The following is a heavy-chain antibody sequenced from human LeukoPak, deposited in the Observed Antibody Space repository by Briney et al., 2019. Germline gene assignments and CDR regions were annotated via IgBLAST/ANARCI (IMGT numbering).Heavy chain of an antibody. D-gene: IGHD5-18*01. J-gene: IGHJ4*02. CDR2: ISYDGSNK. Sequence: GRSLRLSCAASGFTFSSYAMYWVRQAPGKGLEWVAVISYDGSNKYYADSVKGRFTISRDNSKNTLYLQMNSLRAEDTAVYYCARDPPEYSYGAAPDYWGQGTLVTVSS. CDR3: ARDPPEYSYGAAPDY. CDR1: GFTFSSYA. V-gene: IGHV3-30-3*01.